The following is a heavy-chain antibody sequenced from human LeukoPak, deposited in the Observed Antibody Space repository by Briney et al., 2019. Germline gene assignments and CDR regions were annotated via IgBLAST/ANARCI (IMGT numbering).Heavy chain of an antibody. CDR2: INPSGGST. Sequence: ASVKVSCKASGCTFTSYYMNWVRQAPGQGLEWMGIINPSGGSTSYAQKFQGRVTMTRDTSTSTVYMELSSLRSEDTAVYYCAREPSCSGGSCYSDEGDAFDIWGQGTMVTVSS. J-gene: IGHJ3*02. CDR3: AREPSCSGGSCYSDEGDAFDI. V-gene: IGHV1-46*01. CDR1: GCTFTSYY. D-gene: IGHD2-15*01.